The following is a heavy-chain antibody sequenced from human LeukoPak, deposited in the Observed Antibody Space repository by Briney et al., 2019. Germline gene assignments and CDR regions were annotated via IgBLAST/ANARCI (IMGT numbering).Heavy chain of an antibody. D-gene: IGHD3-10*01. CDR3: ASGGVCRNTTRRPYGSGSYYWFDP. CDR2: INPNSGGT. Sequence: VASVKVSCKASGYTFTGYYMHWVRQAPGQGLEWMGWINPNSGGTNYAQKFQGRVTMTRDTSISTAYMELSRLRSDDTAVYYCASGGVCRNTTRRPYGSGSYYWFDPWGQGTLVTVSS. V-gene: IGHV1-2*02. J-gene: IGHJ5*02. CDR1: GYTFTGYY.